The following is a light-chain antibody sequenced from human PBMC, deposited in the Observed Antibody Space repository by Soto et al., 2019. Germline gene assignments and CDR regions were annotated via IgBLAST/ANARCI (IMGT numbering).Light chain of an antibody. CDR3: SSYRSGSTPFV. CDR2: QVS. V-gene: IGLV2-14*01. CDR1: SSDVGTYNY. Sequence: SVLTQPASVSGSLGQSITISCTGSSSDVGTYNYVSWYQQYPGKAPKLIIYQVSNRPSGVSDRFSASKSGNTASLTISGLQAEDEADYYCSSYRSGSTPFVLGTGTKVTVL. J-gene: IGLJ1*01.